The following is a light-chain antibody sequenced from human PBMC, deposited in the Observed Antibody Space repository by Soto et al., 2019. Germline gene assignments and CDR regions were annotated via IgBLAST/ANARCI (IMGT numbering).Light chain of an antibody. CDR2: DAS. CDR1: QSISAW. Sequence: DIRMSQSPSTLSATSGDRVTITFRASQSISAWLAWYQQKPGKAPKLLIYDASNLESGVPSRFSGSGSGTEFTLTISNLQPDDFATYYCLQHNSYPLTFGQGTKVDIK. V-gene: IGKV1-5*01. J-gene: IGKJ1*01. CDR3: LQHNSYPLT.